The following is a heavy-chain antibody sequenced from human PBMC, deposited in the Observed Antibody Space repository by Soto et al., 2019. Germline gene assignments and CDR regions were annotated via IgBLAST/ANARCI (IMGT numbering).Heavy chain of an antibody. CDR2: MYHSGIT. CDR1: GYSIRSGYF. J-gene: IGHJ5*01. Sequence: PSETLSLTCAVSGYSIRSGYFWGWIRQPPGKGLEWIGSMYHSGITYYNLSLKSRVTISVDTSKNQLSLKLSSATAADTAVYYCATVVIPGTRHTDFDSRGQGVSVTVSS. CDR3: ATVVIPGTRHTDFDS. V-gene: IGHV4-38-2*01. D-gene: IGHD4-4*01.